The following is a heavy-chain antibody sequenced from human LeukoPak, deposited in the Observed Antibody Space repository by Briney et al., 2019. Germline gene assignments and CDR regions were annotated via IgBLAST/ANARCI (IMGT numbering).Heavy chain of an antibody. CDR1: GFTFSSYG. D-gene: IGHD2-21*02. CDR3: ARDSRNDFDFQH. J-gene: IGHJ1*01. V-gene: IGHV3-33*01. Sequence: PGRSLRLSCAASGFTFSSYGMHWVRQAPGKGLEWVAVIWYDGSNKYYADSVKGRFTISRDNSKNTLYLQMNSLRDEDTAVYYCARDSRNDFDFQHWGQGTLVTVSS. CDR2: IWYDGSNK.